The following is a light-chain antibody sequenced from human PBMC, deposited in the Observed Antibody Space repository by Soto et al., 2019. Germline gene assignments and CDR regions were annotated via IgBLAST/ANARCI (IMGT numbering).Light chain of an antibody. Sequence: EIVLTQSPGTLSLSPGERATLSCRASQSVSSINLAWYQQKPGQAPRLLIYGASSRATGIPDRFSGSGPGTDFTLTISRLEPEDFAVYYCQQYGSSPFTFGPGTKVDIK. J-gene: IGKJ3*01. CDR2: GAS. CDR1: QSVSSIN. V-gene: IGKV3-20*01. CDR3: QQYGSSPFT.